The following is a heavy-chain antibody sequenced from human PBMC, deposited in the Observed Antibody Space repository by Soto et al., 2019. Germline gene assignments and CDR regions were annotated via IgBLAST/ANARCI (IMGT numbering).Heavy chain of an antibody. D-gene: IGHD1-26*01. CDR3: ARALVGATRDYCFYGMDV. CDR2: INPNSGGT. Sequence: QVQLVQSGAEVKKPGASVKVSCKASGYTFTGYYMHWVRQAPGQGLEWMGWINPNSGGTNYAQKFQGWVTMTRDTSINKAYMEVSRLRSDDPAVYYCARALVGATRDYCFYGMDVWGQGTTVTVPS. J-gene: IGHJ6*02. CDR1: GYTFTGYY. V-gene: IGHV1-2*04.